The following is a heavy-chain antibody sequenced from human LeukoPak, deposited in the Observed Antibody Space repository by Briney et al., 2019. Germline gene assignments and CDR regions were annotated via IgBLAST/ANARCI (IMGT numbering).Heavy chain of an antibody. CDR3: ARAPGGYGSGSRGAFDI. CDR1: GYSISSSYY. D-gene: IGHD3-10*01. J-gene: IGHJ3*02. CDR2: IYYSGST. V-gene: IGHV4-61*01. Sequence: TSETLSLTCTVSGYSISSSYYWSWIRQPPGKGLEWIGYIYYSGSTNYNPSLKSRVTISVDTSKNQFSLKLSSVTAADTAVYYCARAPGGYGSGSRGAFDIWGQGTMVTVSS.